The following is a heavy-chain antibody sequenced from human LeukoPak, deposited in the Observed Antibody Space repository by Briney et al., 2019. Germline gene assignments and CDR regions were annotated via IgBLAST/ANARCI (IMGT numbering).Heavy chain of an antibody. CDR2: ISYDGSNK. V-gene: IGHV3-30-3*01. CDR3: AREEGLSGGMDV. Sequence: GGSLRLSCAASGFTFSSYAMHWVRQAPGKGLEWVAVISYDGSNKYYADSVKGRFTISRDNSKNTLYLQMNSLRSEDTAVYYCAREEGLSGGMDVWGQGTTVTVS. CDR1: GFTFSSYA. J-gene: IGHJ6*02.